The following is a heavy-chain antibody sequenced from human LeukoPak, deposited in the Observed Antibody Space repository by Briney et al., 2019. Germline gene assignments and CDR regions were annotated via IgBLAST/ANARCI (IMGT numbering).Heavy chain of an antibody. CDR3: ARDKV. CDR2: INHRGAT. J-gene: IGHJ4*02. V-gene: IGHV4-34*01. CDR1: GGSFSGYS. Sequence: PSETLPLTCTVFGGSFSGYSWSWIRQSPEKGLEWIGDINHRGATNYNPSLKSRVTISVDTSKNQFSLKLSSVTAADTAVYYCARDKVWGQGTLVTVSS.